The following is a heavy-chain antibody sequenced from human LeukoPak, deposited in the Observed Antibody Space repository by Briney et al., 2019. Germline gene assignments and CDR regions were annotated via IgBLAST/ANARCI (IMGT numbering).Heavy chain of an antibody. V-gene: IGHV1-18*04. CDR3: ARDQGYYGSGDFDY. J-gene: IGHJ4*02. Sequence: ASVKVSCKASGYTFTGYYMHWVRQAPGQGLEWMGWISAYNGNTNYAQNFQGRVTMTTDTSTSTAYMGLRSLRSDDTAVYYCARDQGYYGSGDFDYWGQGTLVTVSS. CDR2: ISAYNGNT. D-gene: IGHD3-10*01. CDR1: GYTFTGYY.